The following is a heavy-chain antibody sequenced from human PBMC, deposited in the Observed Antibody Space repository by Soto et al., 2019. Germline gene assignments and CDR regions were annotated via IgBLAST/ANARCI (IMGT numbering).Heavy chain of an antibody. CDR1: GGSSSGYY. D-gene: IGHD2-2*01. CDR3: ARASVVVPAAMVGDWFYP. J-gene: IGHJ5*02. Sequence: SETLSLTCAVYGGSSSGYYWSWFRQPPGKGLEWIGEINHSGSTNYNPPPKSRFTISVDTSKTQFSLKLSSVTAADTAVYYCARASVVVPAAMVGDWFYPRGQRTLVTVSS. V-gene: IGHV4-34*01. CDR2: INHSGST.